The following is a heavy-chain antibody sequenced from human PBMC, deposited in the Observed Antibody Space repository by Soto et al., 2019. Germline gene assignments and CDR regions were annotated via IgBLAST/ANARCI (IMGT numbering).Heavy chain of an antibody. CDR2: IYHSGST. V-gene: IGHV4-4*02. CDR3: ARAEGYCSGGSCYSDY. Sequence: SETLSLTCAVSGGSISSSNWWSWVRQPPGKGLEWIGEIYHSGSTNYNPSLKSRVTISVDKSKNQFSLKLSSVTAADTAVYYCARAEGYCSGGSCYSDYWGQGTLVTVSS. CDR1: GGSISSSNW. J-gene: IGHJ4*02. D-gene: IGHD2-15*01.